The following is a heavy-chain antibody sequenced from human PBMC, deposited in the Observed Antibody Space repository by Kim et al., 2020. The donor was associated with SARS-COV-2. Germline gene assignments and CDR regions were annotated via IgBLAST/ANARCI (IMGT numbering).Heavy chain of an antibody. D-gene: IGHD3-22*01. CDR2: IDPSDSYT. CDR3: ARRRYYYDSSGYKPKELLYFDY. CDR1: GYSFTSYW. J-gene: IGHJ4*02. V-gene: IGHV5-10-1*01. Sequence: GESLKISCKGSGYSFTSYWISWVRQMPGKGLEWMGRIDPSDSYTNYSPSFQGHVTISADKSISTAYLQWSSLKASDTAMYYCARRRYYYDSSGYKPKELLYFDYWGQGTLVTVSS.